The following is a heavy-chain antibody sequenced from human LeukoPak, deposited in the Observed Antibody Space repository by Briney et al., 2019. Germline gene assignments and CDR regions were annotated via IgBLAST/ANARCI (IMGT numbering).Heavy chain of an antibody. CDR2: IYYSGST. J-gene: IGHJ5*02. D-gene: IGHD2-8*01. Sequence: SQTLSLTCAVSGGSISSGGYSWSWIRQPPGKGLEWIGYIYYSGSTNYNPSLKSRVTISVDTSKNQFSLKLSSVTAADTAVYYCARHEGSCTNGVCYTPRFDPWGQGTLVTVSS. V-gene: IGHV4-30-4*07. CDR3: ARHEGSCTNGVCYTPRFDP. CDR1: GGSISSGGYS.